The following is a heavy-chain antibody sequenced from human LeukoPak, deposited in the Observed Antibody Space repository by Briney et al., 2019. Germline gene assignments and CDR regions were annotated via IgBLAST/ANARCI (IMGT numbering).Heavy chain of an antibody. J-gene: IGHJ4*02. CDR1: GYTLTELS. V-gene: IGHV1-24*01. CDR3: ATIGFMTPFDY. Sequence: GASVTVSFTVSGYTLTELSMHWVRQAPGKGLEWMGGFDPEDGETIYAQKFQGRVTMTEDTSTDTAYMELSSLRSEDTAVYYCATIGFMTPFDYWGQGTLVTVSS. D-gene: IGHD3-16*01. CDR2: FDPEDGET.